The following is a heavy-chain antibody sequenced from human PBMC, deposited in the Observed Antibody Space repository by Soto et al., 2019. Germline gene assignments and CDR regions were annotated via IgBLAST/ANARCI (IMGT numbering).Heavy chain of an antibody. CDR1: GFTFSSYW. Sequence: PGGSLRLSCAASGFTFSSYWMSWVRQAPGKGLEWVANIKQDGSEKYYVDSVKGRFTISRDNAKNSLYLQMNSLRAEDTAVYYCARDFPVGATTMVSSFQHWGQGTLVTVS. V-gene: IGHV3-7*05. CDR3: ARDFPVGATTMVSSFQH. CDR2: IKQDGSEK. J-gene: IGHJ1*01. D-gene: IGHD1-26*01.